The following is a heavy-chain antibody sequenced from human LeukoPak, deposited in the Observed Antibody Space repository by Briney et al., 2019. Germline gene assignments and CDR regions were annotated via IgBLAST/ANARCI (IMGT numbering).Heavy chain of an antibody. J-gene: IGHJ6*03. CDR1: GLTFSSYW. CDR2: IKQDGSEK. CDR3: ARIGIYSWRDYYYMDV. D-gene: IGHD5-18*01. Sequence: GGSLRLSCAASGLTFSSYWMSWVRQAPGKGLEWVANIKQDGSEKYYVDSVKGRFTISRDNAKNSLYLQMNSLRAEDTAVYYCARIGIYSWRDYYYMDVWGKGTTVTVSS. V-gene: IGHV3-7*01.